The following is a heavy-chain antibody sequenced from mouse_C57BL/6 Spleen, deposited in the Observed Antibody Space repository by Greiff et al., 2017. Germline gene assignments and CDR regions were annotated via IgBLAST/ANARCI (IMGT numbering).Heavy chain of an antibody. CDR3: ARRDTTGYYFDY. CDR1: GFTFSDYG. CDR2: ISNGSSTI. J-gene: IGHJ2*01. V-gene: IGHV5-17*01. Sequence: EVKLMESGGGLVKPGGSLKLSCAASGFTFSDYGMHWVRQAPEKGLEWVAYISNGSSTIYYADTVKGRFTISRDNAKNTLFLQMTSLRSEDTAMYYCARRDTTGYYFDYWGQGTTLTVSS. D-gene: IGHD1-1*01.